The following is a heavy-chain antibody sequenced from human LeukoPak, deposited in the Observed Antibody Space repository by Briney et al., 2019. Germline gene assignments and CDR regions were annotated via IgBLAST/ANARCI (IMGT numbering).Heavy chain of an antibody. CDR3: ASGGGYCSTTSCYVLYY. J-gene: IGHJ4*02. CDR1: GFTFSSHD. D-gene: IGHD2-2*01. CDR2: VSSGGDRT. V-gene: IGHV3-23*01. Sequence: GGSLRLSCAASGFTFSSHDMSWVRQAPGKGLQWVSAVSSGGDRTYYADSVKGRFSISRDNSKNTLYLQMNSLSADDTAVYYCASGGGYCSTTSCYVLYYWGQGALVTVSS.